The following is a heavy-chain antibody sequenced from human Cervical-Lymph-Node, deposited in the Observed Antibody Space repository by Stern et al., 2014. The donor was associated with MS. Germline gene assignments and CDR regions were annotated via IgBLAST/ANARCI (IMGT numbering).Heavy chain of an antibody. Sequence: QVQLVQSGSEVKKPGASVKVSCKASGYTFTNYGITWVRQPPGRGLEWMGGISPDNGEPNYAQKFQGRVTMTTDTSMTTAYMELRSLRSDDTAVYYCARTYVRAFDYWGQGSLVTVSS. CDR3: ARTYVRAFDY. CDR2: ISPDNGEP. J-gene: IGHJ4*02. CDR1: GYTFTNYG. V-gene: IGHV1-18*01. D-gene: IGHD3-16*01.